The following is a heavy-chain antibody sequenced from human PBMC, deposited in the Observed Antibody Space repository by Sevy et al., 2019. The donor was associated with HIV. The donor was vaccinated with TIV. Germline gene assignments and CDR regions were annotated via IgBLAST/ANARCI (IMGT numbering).Heavy chain of an antibody. CDR3: AREGSSGWYEFVDYYYYGMDV. CDR2: IWYDGSNK. D-gene: IGHD6-19*01. CDR1: GFTFSSYG. Sequence: GGSLRLSCAASGFTFSSYGMHWVRQAPGKGLEWVAVIWYDGSNKYYADSVKGRFTISRDNSKNTLNLQMNSLRAEDTAVYYCAREGSSGWYEFVDYYYYGMDVWGQGTTVTVSS. V-gene: IGHV3-33*01. J-gene: IGHJ6*02.